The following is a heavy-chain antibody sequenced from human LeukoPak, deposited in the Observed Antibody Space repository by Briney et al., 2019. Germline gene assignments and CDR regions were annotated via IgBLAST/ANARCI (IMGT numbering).Heavy chain of an antibody. V-gene: IGHV3-74*01. CDR3: VRDGDAYNFDF. Sequence: GGSLRLSCATSGFTLSLAWKHWVRQAPGKGLEWVSRIKYDGSYTNYADSVKGRFTISRDNARNTLSLHMISLRAEDTAVYFCVRDGDAYNFDFWGQGVLVTVSS. CDR1: GFTLSLAW. CDR2: IKYDGSYT. D-gene: IGHD5-24*01. J-gene: IGHJ4*02.